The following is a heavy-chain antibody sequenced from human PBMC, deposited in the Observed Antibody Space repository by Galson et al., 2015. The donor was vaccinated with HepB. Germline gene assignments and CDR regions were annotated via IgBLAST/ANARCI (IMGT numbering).Heavy chain of an antibody. Sequence: SPRLSCAVSAFSFSDYYMSWIRQAPGKGLEWVSYISSSSNIIYYADSVKGRFTISRDNAKNSLYLQMNSLRAEDTAIYYCARAALGWFDPWGQGTLVTVSS. CDR3: ARAALGWFDP. J-gene: IGHJ5*02. D-gene: IGHD6-25*01. V-gene: IGHV3-11*01. CDR1: AFSFSDYY. CDR2: ISSSSNII.